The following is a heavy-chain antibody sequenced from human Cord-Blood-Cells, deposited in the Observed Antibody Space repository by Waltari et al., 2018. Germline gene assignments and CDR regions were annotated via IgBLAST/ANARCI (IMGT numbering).Heavy chain of an antibody. CDR3: ARREMATIDY. CDR2: INHSGST. J-gene: IGHJ4*02. V-gene: IGHV4-34*01. CDR1: GGSFSGYY. Sequence: QVQLQQWGAGLLKPSETLSLTCAVYGGSFSGYYWSWIRQPPGKGLEWIGEINHSGSTTYNPSLKSRVTISVDTSKNQFSLKLSSVTAADTAVYYCARREMATIDYWGQGTLVTVSS. D-gene: IGHD5-12*01.